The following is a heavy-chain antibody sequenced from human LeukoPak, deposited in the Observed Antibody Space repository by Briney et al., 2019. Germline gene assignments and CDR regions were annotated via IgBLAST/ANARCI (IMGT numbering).Heavy chain of an antibody. CDR2: INHSGST. CDR3: ARGVPVLRYFDWLSPPAKNYALDY. Sequence: SEILSLTCAVYGGSFSGYYWSWIRQPPGKGLEWIGEINHSGSTNYNPSLKSRVTISVDTSKNQFSLKLSSVTAADTAVYYCARGVPVLRYFDWLSPPAKNYALDYWGQGTLVTVSS. CDR1: GGSFSGYY. D-gene: IGHD3-9*01. V-gene: IGHV4-34*01. J-gene: IGHJ4*02.